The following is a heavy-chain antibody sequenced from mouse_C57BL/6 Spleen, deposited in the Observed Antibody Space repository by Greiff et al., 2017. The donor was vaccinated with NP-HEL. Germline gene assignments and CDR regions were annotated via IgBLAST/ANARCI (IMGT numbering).Heavy chain of an antibody. D-gene: IGHD1-1*01. CDR3: ARSGEKVITTVARYFDV. CDR1: GYAFTNYL. CDR2: INPGSGGT. Sequence: VQLQQSGAELVRPGTSVKVSCKASGYAFTNYLIEWVKQRPGQGLEWIGVINPGSGGTNYNEKFKGKATLTADKSSSTAYMQLSSLTSEDSAGYFCARSGEKVITTVARYFDVWGTGTTVTVSS. V-gene: IGHV1-54*01. J-gene: IGHJ1*03.